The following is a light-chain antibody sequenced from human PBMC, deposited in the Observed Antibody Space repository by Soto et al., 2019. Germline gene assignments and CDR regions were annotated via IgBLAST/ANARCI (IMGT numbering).Light chain of an antibody. CDR1: QGISSY. V-gene: IGKV1-9*01. Sequence: DIQLTQSPSFLSASVGDRVTITCRASQGISSYLAWYQQKPGKAPKLLIYAASTLQSGVPSRFSGSGSGTEFTLTISSLQPEDFATYYCQQLNSYSRTFGGGPKVEIK. CDR2: AAS. J-gene: IGKJ4*01. CDR3: QQLNSYSRT.